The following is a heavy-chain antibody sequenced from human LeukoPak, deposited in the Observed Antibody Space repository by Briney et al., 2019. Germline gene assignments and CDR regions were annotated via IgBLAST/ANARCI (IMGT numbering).Heavy chain of an antibody. Sequence: ASVKVSCKASGYTFTGYYMHWVRQAPGQGLEWMGWINPNSGGTNYQGRVTMTRDTSISTAYMELSRLRSDDTAVYYCARVLGGSHGPDAFDIWGQGTMVTVSS. V-gene: IGHV1-2*02. D-gene: IGHD1-26*01. J-gene: IGHJ3*02. CDR3: ARVLGGSHGPDAFDI. CDR1: GYTFTGYY. CDR2: INPNSGGT.